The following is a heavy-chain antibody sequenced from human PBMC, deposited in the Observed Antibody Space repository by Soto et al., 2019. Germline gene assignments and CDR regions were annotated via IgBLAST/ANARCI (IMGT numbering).Heavy chain of an antibody. D-gene: IGHD6-13*01. CDR1: GYTFTSYA. J-gene: IGHJ4*02. V-gene: IGHV1-3*01. Sequence: ASVKVSCKASGYTFTSYAMHWVRQAPGQRLEWMGWINAGNGNTKYSQKFQGRVTITRDTSASTAYMELSSLRSEDTAVYYCARVGAAAGPYYFDYWGQGTLVTVSS. CDR2: INAGNGNT. CDR3: ARVGAAAGPYYFDY.